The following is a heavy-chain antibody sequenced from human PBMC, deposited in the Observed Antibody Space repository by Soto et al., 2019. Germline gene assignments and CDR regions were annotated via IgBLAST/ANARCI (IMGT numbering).Heavy chain of an antibody. D-gene: IGHD5-18*01. Sequence: SETLSLTCTVSGGSISSYYWSWIRQPPGKGLEWIGYIYYSGSTNYNPSLKSRVTISVDTSKNQFSLKLSSVTAADTAVYYCARGLGYSYALDYWGQGTLVTVSS. J-gene: IGHJ4*02. CDR1: GGSISSYY. CDR2: IYYSGST. CDR3: ARGLGYSYALDY. V-gene: IGHV4-59*01.